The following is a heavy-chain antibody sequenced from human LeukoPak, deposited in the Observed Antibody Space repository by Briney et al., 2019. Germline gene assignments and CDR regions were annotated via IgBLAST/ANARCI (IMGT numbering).Heavy chain of an antibody. CDR1: GFNFSTYG. J-gene: IGHJ3*02. V-gene: IGHV3-33*01. CDR3: ARDTAQRAFDI. D-gene: IGHD6-25*01. CDR2: IWYDGSKT. Sequence: SGRSLRLSCAASGFNFSTYGMHWVRQSPGKGLEWVAVIWYDGSKTHYRDSVKGRFTISRDNSKNTLYLEMNSLRAEDTAVYYCARDTAQRAFDIWGQGTMVTVSS.